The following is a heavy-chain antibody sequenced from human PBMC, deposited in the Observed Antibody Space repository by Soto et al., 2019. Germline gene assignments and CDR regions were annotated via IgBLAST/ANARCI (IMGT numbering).Heavy chain of an antibody. CDR3: AKDWGGYSSSWYKNCFHP. V-gene: IGHV3-23*01. J-gene: IGHJ5*02. CDR1: GFTFSSYA. CDR2: ISGSGGST. Sequence: EVQLLESGGGLVQPGGSLRLSCAASGFTFSSYAMSWVRQAPGKGLEWVSAISGSGGSTYYADSVKGRFTISRDNSKNTLYLQRNSLSPEDKTVYYGAKDWGGYSSSWYKNCFHPWGQGTLLTVSS. D-gene: IGHD6-13*01.